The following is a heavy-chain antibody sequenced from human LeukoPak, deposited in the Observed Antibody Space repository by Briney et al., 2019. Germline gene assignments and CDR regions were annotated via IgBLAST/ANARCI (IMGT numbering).Heavy chain of an antibody. CDR3: AKDPTYYYDSSGYPPDY. CDR1: GFTFNNYA. V-gene: IGHV3-23*01. J-gene: IGHJ4*02. D-gene: IGHD3-22*01. Sequence: GGSLRLSCADSGFTFNNYAMSWVRQAPGKGLEGVSVISGSGGNTHYADSVKGRFTISRDISKNTLYLQMNSLRAEDTAVYYCAKDPTYYYDSSGYPPDYWGQGTLVTVSS. CDR2: ISGSGGNT.